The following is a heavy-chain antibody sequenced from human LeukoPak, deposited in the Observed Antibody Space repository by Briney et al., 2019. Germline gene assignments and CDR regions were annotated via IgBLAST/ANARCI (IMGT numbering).Heavy chain of an antibody. V-gene: IGHV3-53*01. D-gene: IGHD4-17*01. Sequence: PGGSLRLSCAASGFTVSSSYMNWVRQAPGKGLEWVSVIYSGGSTYYADSVKGRFTISRDNSKNTLYLQMNSLRAEDTAVYYCAKEHGDDYYYYGMDVWGQGTTVTVSS. CDR3: AKEHGDDYYYYGMDV. CDR2: IYSGGST. J-gene: IGHJ6*02. CDR1: GFTVSSSY.